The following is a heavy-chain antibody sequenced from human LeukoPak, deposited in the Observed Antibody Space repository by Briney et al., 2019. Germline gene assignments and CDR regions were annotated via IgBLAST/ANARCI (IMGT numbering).Heavy chain of an antibody. CDR2: INWNGGST. D-gene: IGHD3-10*01. CDR1: GFTFDDYG. Sequence: GGSLRLSCAASGFTFDDYGMSWVRQAPGKGLEWVSGINWNGGSTGYADSVKGRFTISRDNDKNSLYLQMNSLRAEDTAVYYCAKMGKVYYGSGSYFILWGQGTLVTVSS. J-gene: IGHJ4*02. V-gene: IGHV3-20*04. CDR3: AKMGKVYYGSGSYFIL.